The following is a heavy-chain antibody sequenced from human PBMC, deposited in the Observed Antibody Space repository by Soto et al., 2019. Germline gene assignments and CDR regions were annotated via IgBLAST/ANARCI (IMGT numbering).Heavy chain of an antibody. CDR1: GATFSGYA. V-gene: IGHV1-69*18. J-gene: IGHJ4*02. Sequence: QVQLVQSGAEVKKPGSSVKVSCKASGATFSGYAINWVRQAPGQGLEWLGRMVPICETLNYAERFQGRVAITADESTTTVYMELTNLTHEDTAVYYCVVMGNVAVSNPRSFDYWGQGTQVTVSS. D-gene: IGHD6-19*01. CDR2: MVPICETL. CDR3: VVMGNVAVSNPRSFDY.